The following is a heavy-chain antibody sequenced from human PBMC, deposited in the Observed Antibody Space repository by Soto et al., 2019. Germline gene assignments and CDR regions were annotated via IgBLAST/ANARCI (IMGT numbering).Heavy chain of an antibody. CDR1: DYTFAAYW. CDR2: LNPRDSDV. CDR3: ARPDYTQEVWYHTYDI. J-gene: IGHJ3*02. Sequence: GESLKISCKGFDYTFAAYWIGWVRQMPGKGLAWMGVLNPRDSDVKYSPPFEGQVTISADKSINTAFLQWRSLKASDTAMYYCARPDYTQEVWYHTYDIWGQVTMVTFSS. V-gene: IGHV5-51*01. D-gene: IGHD3-3*01.